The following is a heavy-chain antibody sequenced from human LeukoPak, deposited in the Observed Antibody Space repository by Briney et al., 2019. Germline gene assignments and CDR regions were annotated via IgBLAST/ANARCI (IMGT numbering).Heavy chain of an antibody. CDR2: IYYSGST. D-gene: IGHD5-18*01. J-gene: IGHJ3*02. CDR3: ARSRSGYSYDHAAFDI. V-gene: IGHV4-30-4*02. Sequence: SETLSLTCTVSGGSISSGDYYWSWIRQPPGKGLEWIGYIYYSGSTYYNPSLKSRVTISVDTSRNQFSLKLSSVTAADTAVYYCARSRSGYSYDHAAFDIWGQGTMVTVSS. CDR1: GGSISSGDYY.